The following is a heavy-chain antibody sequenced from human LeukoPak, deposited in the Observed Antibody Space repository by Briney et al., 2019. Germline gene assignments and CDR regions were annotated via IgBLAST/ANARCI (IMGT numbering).Heavy chain of an antibody. Sequence: SETLSLTCTVSGGSISSSSYYWGWIRQPPGKGLEWIGSIYYSGSTYYNPSLKSRVTISVDTSKNQFSLKLSSVTAADTAVYYCARPGEGWFDPWGQGTLVTVSP. D-gene: IGHD4-17*01. CDR3: ARPGEGWFDP. V-gene: IGHV4-39*01. CDR2: IYYSGST. J-gene: IGHJ5*02. CDR1: GGSISSSSYY.